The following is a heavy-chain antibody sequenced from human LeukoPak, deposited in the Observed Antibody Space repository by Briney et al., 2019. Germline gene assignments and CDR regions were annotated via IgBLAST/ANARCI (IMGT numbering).Heavy chain of an antibody. J-gene: IGHJ5*02. D-gene: IGHD3-22*01. CDR1: GYSISSGYY. CDR3: ARGDYYDNSGYLYH. V-gene: IGHV4-38-2*01. Sequence: PSETLSLTCAVSGYSISSGYYWGWIRQPPGKGLEWIGSIYHSGSTYYNPSLKSRVTISVDTSKNQFSLKLSSVTAADTAVYYCARGDYYDNSGYLYHWGQGTLVTVSS. CDR2: IYHSGST.